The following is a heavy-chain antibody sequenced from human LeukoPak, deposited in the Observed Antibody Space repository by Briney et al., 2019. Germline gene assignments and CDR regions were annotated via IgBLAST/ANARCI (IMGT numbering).Heavy chain of an antibody. CDR2: ISPNSDYI. CDR3: ARDPICSDNSGYWNDY. V-gene: IGHV3-21*01. J-gene: IGHJ4*02. Sequence: GSLRLSCAASGFTFSTFTMNWVRQAPGKGLELVSSISPNSDYIYYAASVKGRFTISRDNAKNSLYLQMNSLRAEDTAMYYCARDPICSDNSGYWNDYWGQGTLVTVSS. CDR1: GFTFSTFT. D-gene: IGHD3-22*01.